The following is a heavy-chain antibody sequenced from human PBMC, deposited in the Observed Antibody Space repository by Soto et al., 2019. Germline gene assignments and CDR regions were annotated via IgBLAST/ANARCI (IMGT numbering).Heavy chain of an antibody. V-gene: IGHV1-18*01. Sequence: ASVKVSCKASGYTFTSYGISWVRQAPGQGLEWMGWISAYNGNTNYAQKLQGRVTMTTDTSTSTAYMELRSLRSDDTAVYYCARAGEAVADGFVYYYYGMDVWGQGTTVTVSS. CDR2: ISAYNGNT. CDR1: GYTFTSYG. D-gene: IGHD6-19*01. CDR3: ARAGEAVADGFVYYYYGMDV. J-gene: IGHJ6*02.